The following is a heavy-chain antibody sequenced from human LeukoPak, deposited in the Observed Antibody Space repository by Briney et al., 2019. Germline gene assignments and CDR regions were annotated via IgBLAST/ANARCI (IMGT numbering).Heavy chain of an antibody. D-gene: IGHD3-10*01. V-gene: IGHV3-15*01. Sequence: GGSLRLSCAASGFIFSTYAMSWVRQAPGKGLEWVGRIKSKTDGGTTDYAAPVKGRFTISRDDSKNTLYLQMNSLKTEDTAVYYCTTDYGSGSYYNAGSFDYWGQGTLITVSS. CDR3: TTDYGSGSYYNAGSFDY. CDR1: GFIFSTYA. CDR2: IKSKTDGGTT. J-gene: IGHJ4*02.